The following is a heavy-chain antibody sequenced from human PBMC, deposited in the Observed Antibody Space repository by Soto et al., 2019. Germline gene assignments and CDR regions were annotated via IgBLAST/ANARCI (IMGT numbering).Heavy chain of an antibody. CDR3: ARDSGSYRAYDAFDI. J-gene: IGHJ3*02. CDR1: GGSISSYY. V-gene: IGHV4-59*01. Sequence: SETLSLTCTVSGGSISSYYWSWIRQPPGKGLEWIGYIYYSGSTNYNPSLKSRVIISVDTSKNQFSLKLSSVTAADTAVYYCARDSGSYRAYDAFDIWGQGTMVTVSS. D-gene: IGHD1-26*01. CDR2: IYYSGST.